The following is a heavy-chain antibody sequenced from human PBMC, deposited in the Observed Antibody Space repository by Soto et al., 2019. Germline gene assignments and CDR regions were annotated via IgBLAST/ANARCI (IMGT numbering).Heavy chain of an antibody. D-gene: IGHD2-2*01. CDR2: IIPIFGIA. J-gene: IGHJ6*02. V-gene: IGHV1-69*08. CDR1: GGTFSRYS. Sequence: QVQLVQSGAEVKKPGSSVKVSCKASGGTFSRYSITWVRQAPGHGLEWIGRIIPIFGIASYAQKLQGRVTITADEYPSTAYMELSSLRSDDTAVYYCAREDRDRETGLVPAAIDGMDVWGQGTTVTVSS. CDR3: AREDRDRETGLVPAAIDGMDV.